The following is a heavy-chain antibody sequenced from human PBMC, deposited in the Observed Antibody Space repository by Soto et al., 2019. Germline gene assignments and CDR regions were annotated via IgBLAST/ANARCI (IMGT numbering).Heavy chain of an antibody. CDR1: GGSILNGGHY. CDR2: IFFSGNT. D-gene: IGHD3-16*01. J-gene: IGHJ4*02. V-gene: IGHV4-31*03. Sequence: TLSLTCTVSGGSILNGGHYWTWIRQHPGKGLEWIGRIFFSGNTHYNPALKSRLTFSLDTAKNQFSLKLTSMTVADTAVYFCVSYGPHQSTFDYWGQGTLVTVSS. CDR3: VSYGPHQSTFDY.